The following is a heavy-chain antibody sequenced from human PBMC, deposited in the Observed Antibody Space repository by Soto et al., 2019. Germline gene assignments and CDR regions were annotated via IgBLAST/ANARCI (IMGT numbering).Heavy chain of an antibody. CDR1: GFTFSSYA. J-gene: IGHJ4*01. V-gene: IGHV3-23*01. D-gene: IGHD1-26*01. Sequence: GGSLRLSCAASGFTFSSYAMSWVRQAPGKGLEWVSAISGIGENTFYADSVKGRFTISRDNSKNTLFLQMNSLRAEDTAVYYCAKDRDGSYYSFDYWGRGTLVTVS. CDR3: AKDRDGSYYSFDY. CDR2: ISGIGENT.